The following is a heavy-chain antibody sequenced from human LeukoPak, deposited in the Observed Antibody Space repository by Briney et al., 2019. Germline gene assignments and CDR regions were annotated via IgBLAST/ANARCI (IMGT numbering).Heavy chain of an antibody. CDR1: ELTFSTHW. CDR2: IKQDGSEK. Sequence: GGSLRLSCAASELTFSTHWMSWVRQAPGKGLEWVANIKQDGSEKYYEDSVKGRFTISRDSAKNSLYLQMNSLRVEDTAVYYCARAWPIFDYWGQGTLVTVSS. V-gene: IGHV3-7*03. D-gene: IGHD5-24*01. J-gene: IGHJ4*02. CDR3: ARAWPIFDY.